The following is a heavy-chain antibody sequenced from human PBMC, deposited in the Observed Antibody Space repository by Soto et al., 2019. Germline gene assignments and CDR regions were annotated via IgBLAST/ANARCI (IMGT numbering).Heavy chain of an antibody. Sequence: QVQLVQPGAEVKKPGSSVKVSCKASGGTFSSYAISWVRQAPGQGLEWMGGIIPIFGTANNAQKFQGRVTITADESTSTAYMELSSLRSEDTAVYYCASDPSSSWPGYFQHWGQGSLVAVSS. J-gene: IGHJ1*01. CDR3: ASDPSSSWPGYFQH. V-gene: IGHV1-69*01. D-gene: IGHD6-13*01. CDR1: GGTFSSYA. CDR2: IIPIFGTA.